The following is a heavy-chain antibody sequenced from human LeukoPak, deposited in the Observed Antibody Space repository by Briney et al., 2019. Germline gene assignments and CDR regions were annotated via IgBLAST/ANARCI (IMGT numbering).Heavy chain of an antibody. D-gene: IGHD6-13*01. CDR1: GGSISSYY. V-gene: IGHV4-59*08. Sequence: SETLSLTCTVSGGSISSYYWSWIRQPPGKGLEWIGYIYYSGSTDYNPSLKSRVTISVDTSKNQFSLKLSSVTAADTAVYYCARQCFSSSSWYYYYYYYYMDVWGKGTTVTISS. J-gene: IGHJ6*03. CDR3: ARQCFSSSSWYYYYYYYYMDV. CDR2: IYYSGST.